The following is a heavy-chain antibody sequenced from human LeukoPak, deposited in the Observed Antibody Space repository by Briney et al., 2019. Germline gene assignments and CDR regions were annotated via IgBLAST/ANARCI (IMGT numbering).Heavy chain of an antibody. V-gene: IGHV4-34*01. Sequence: TSETLSLTCAVYGGSFSGYYWSWIRQPPGKGLEWIGEINHSGSTNYNPSLKSRVTISVDTSKNQSSLKLSSVTAVDTAVYYCARGLPSRWLRFSATDYWGQGTLVTVSS. CDR3: ARGLPSRWLRFSATDY. CDR1: GGSFSGYY. J-gene: IGHJ4*02. D-gene: IGHD5-12*01. CDR2: INHSGST.